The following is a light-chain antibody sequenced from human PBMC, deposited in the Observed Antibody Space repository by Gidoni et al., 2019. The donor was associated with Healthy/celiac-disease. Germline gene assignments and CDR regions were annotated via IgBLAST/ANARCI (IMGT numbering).Light chain of an antibody. V-gene: IGKV4-1*01. CDR1: QSVLYSSNNKNY. J-gene: IGKJ1*01. CDR2: WAS. CDR3: QQYYSTPPT. Sequence: DIVMTQSPDSLAVSLGERATINCKSSQSVLYSSNNKNYLAWYQQKPGQPPKLLIYWASARDSGVPDRFSGSGSGTDFTLTISSLQAEDVAVYYCQQYYSTPPTFGRGTKVEIK.